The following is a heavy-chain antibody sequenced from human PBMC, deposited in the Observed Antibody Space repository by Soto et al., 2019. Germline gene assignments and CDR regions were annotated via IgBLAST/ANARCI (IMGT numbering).Heavy chain of an antibody. D-gene: IGHD3-22*01. CDR1: GYTFTGYY. Sequence: ASVKVSCKASGYTFTGYYMHWVRQAPGQGLEWMGWINPNSGGTNYAQKFQGWVTMTRDTSISTAYMELSRLRSDDTAVYYCARTPYYYDSSGYYWFDPWGQGTLVTVSS. J-gene: IGHJ5*02. CDR2: INPNSGGT. V-gene: IGHV1-2*04. CDR3: ARTPYYYDSSGYYWFDP.